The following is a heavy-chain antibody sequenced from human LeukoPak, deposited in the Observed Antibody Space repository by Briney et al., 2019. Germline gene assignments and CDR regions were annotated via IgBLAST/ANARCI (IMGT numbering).Heavy chain of an antibody. V-gene: IGHV1-46*01. J-gene: IGHJ4*02. D-gene: IGHD3-10*01. Sequence: ASVKVSCKASGGTFSSYAISWVRQAPGQGLEWMGIINPSGGSTSYAQKFQGRVTMTRDTSTSTVYMELSSLRSEDTAVYYCARGSYGSGSYLVKDGDYWGQGTLVTVSS. CDR2: INPSGGST. CDR3: ARGSYGSGSYLVKDGDY. CDR1: GGTFSSYA.